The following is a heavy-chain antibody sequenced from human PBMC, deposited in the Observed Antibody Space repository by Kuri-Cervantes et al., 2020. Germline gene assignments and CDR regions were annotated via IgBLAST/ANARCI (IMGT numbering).Heavy chain of an antibody. Sequence: GESLKISCAASGFTFSDYYMSWIRQAPGKGLEWVSYISSSGSTIYYADSVKGRFTISRDNAKNSLYLQMNSLRAEDTAVYYCARETRDYGDANYYYYMDVWVKGTTVTVSS. J-gene: IGHJ6*03. CDR1: GFTFSDYY. V-gene: IGHV3-11*01. CDR2: ISSSGSTI. CDR3: ARETRDYGDANYYYYMDV. D-gene: IGHD4-17*01.